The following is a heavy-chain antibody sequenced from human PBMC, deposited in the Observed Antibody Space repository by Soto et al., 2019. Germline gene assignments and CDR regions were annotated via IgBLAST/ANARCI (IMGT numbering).Heavy chain of an antibody. CDR1: GFTFSSYS. J-gene: IGHJ6*02. V-gene: IGHV3-21*01. CDR2: ISSSSSYI. CDR3: ARNQSGAIVTGSGPPDYYYYGMDV. Sequence: EMQLVESGGGLVKPGGSLRLSCAASGFTFSSYSMNWVRQAPGKGLEWVSSISSSSSYIYYADSEKDRFTIYRDNAKNSPYLQMNSLRADDTAAYYCARNQSGAIVTGSGPPDYYYYGMDVWGQGTTDTVSS. D-gene: IGHD3-9*01.